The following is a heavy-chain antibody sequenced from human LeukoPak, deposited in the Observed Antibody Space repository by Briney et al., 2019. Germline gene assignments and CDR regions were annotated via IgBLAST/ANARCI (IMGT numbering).Heavy chain of an antibody. D-gene: IGHD3-22*01. CDR2: ISYDGSNK. Sequence: GGSLRLSCAASGFTFSSYAMHWVRQAPGKGLEWVAVISYDGSNKYYADSVKGRVTVSRDNSKNTLSLQMNSLRAEDTAVYYCADSSGYYGLDYWGQGTLVTVSS. V-gene: IGHV3-30*04. CDR3: ADSSGYYGLDY. CDR1: GFTFSSYA. J-gene: IGHJ4*02.